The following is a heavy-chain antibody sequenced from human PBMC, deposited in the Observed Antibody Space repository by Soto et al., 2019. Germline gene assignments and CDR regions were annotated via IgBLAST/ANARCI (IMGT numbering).Heavy chain of an antibody. CDR2: ISWNSGSI. J-gene: IGHJ5*02. CDR1: GFTFDDYA. CDR3: AKDNYHNCGGAQEFDP. D-gene: IGHD1-20*01. V-gene: IGHV3-9*01. Sequence: GGSLRLSCAASGFTFDDYAMHWVRQAPGKGLEWVSGISWNSGSIGYADSVKGRFTISRDNAKNSLYLQMNSLRAEDTALYYCAKDNYHNCGGAQEFDPWGQGTLVTVSS.